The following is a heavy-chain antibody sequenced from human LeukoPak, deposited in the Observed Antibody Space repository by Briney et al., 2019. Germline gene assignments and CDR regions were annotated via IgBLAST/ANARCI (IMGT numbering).Heavy chain of an antibody. CDR3: ARDPSRTSFYYYYYGMDV. J-gene: IGHJ6*02. V-gene: IGHV3-11*01. CDR1: GFTFSGYY. CDR2: ISGSGSTI. Sequence: GGSLRLSCAASGFTFSGYYMSWIRQAPGKGLEWVSYISGSGSTIYYADSVKGRFTISRDNAKNSLYLQMNSLRAEDTAVYYCARDPSRTSFYYYYYGMDVWGQGTTVTVSS. D-gene: IGHD2-2*01.